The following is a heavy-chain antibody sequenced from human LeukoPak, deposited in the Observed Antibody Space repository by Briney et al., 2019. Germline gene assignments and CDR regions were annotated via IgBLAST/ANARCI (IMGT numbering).Heavy chain of an antibody. V-gene: IGHV3-30*04. Sequence: GGSLRLSCAASGFTFSSYAMHWVRQAPGKGLEWVAVISYDGSNKYYADSVKGRFTISRDNSKNTLYLQMNSLRAEDTAVYYCARGGGLAYCGGDCYRLLDYWGQGTLVTVSS. D-gene: IGHD2-21*02. J-gene: IGHJ4*02. CDR2: ISYDGSNK. CDR1: GFTFSSYA. CDR3: ARGGGLAYCGGDCYRLLDY.